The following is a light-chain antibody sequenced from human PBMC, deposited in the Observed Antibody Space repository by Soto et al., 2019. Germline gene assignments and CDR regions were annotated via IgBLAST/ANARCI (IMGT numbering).Light chain of an antibody. Sequence: EIVMTQSPATLSVSPGERATLSCRASQSVSSNLAWYQQKPGHAPRLLIYGASTRATGIPARFSGSGSGTAFTLTISSLQSEDFAVYYCQQYNNWPLYTFGQGTKLEIK. CDR3: QQYNNWPLYT. J-gene: IGKJ2*01. V-gene: IGKV3-15*01. CDR1: QSVSSN. CDR2: GAS.